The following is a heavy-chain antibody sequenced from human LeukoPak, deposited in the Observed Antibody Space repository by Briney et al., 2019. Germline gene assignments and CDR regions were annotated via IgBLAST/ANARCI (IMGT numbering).Heavy chain of an antibody. CDR1: EFSLRTRGVG. CDR3: ARTYGSGKNFFDY. D-gene: IGHD3-10*01. J-gene: IGHJ4*02. Sequence: SGPTLVNPTQTPTLTCTFSEFSLRTRGVGVGWTRQPPGKALEWLAVIYWNDDKRYSPSLKNRLIITKDTSKNQVVLTMTNIDPMDTATYYCARTYGSGKNFFDYWGQGALVTVSS. CDR2: IYWNDDK. V-gene: IGHV2-5*01.